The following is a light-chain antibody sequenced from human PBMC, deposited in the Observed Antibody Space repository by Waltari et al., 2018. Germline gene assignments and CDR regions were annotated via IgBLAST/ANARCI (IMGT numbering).Light chain of an antibody. CDR2: QDK. Sequence: SYELTQPPSVSVSPGQTASITCSGDNLRNKYVCWYQQNPGQSPMLVIYQDKKRPSGIPERFSASNSGNTATLTISETQAMDEADYYCQAWHNTEAIFGGGTKLTVL. V-gene: IGLV3-1*01. J-gene: IGLJ2*01. CDR1: NLRNKY. CDR3: QAWHNTEAI.